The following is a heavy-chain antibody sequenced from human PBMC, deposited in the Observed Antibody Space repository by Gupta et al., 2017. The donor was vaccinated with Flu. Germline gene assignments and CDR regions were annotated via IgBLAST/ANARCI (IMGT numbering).Heavy chain of an antibody. Sequence: EVQLLESGGGLIQPGGSLRLSCAASGFTFTTYDMSWVRPAPGKGLEWVAGISGSGDETFYADFVKGRFTISRDNYRNMVYMEMNNMRAEDTALYYCAKDVRRPMDHWGRGTLVTVSS. CDR3: AKDVRRPMDH. CDR1: GFTFTTYD. V-gene: IGHV3-23*01. CDR2: ISGSGDET. J-gene: IGHJ4*02. D-gene: IGHD1-1*01.